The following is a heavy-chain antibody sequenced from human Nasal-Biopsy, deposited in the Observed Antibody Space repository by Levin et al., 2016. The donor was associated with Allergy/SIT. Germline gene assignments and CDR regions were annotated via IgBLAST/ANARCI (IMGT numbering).Heavy chain of an antibody. V-gene: IGHV3-23*01. J-gene: IGHJ4*02. CDR3: AKDFGAGSFDY. D-gene: IGHD3-3*01. CDR1: GFTFSDYD. CDR2: IDGGSNT. Sequence: LSCAASGFTFSDYDMTWVRQAPEKGLEWVSSIDGGSNTYYADSVKGRFTISRDNSKNTVYLQMSNLRAEDTALYYCAKDFGAGSFDYWGQGTLVTVSS.